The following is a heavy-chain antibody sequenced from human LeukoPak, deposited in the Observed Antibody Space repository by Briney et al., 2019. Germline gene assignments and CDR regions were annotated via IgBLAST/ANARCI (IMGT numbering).Heavy chain of an antibody. D-gene: IGHD2-21*02. Sequence: SETLSLTCTVSGGSISSYYWSWIRQPPGKGLEWIGYIYYSGSTNYNPSLKSRVTISVDTSKNQFSLKLSSVTTADTAVYYCARGALVVTALDYWSQGTLVTVSS. V-gene: IGHV4-59*01. J-gene: IGHJ4*02. CDR1: GGSISSYY. CDR2: IYYSGST. CDR3: ARGALVVTALDY.